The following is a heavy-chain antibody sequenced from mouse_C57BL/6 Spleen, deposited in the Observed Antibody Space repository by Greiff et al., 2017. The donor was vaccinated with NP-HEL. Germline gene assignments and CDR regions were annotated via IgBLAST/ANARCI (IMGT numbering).Heavy chain of an antibody. J-gene: IGHJ4*01. Sequence: VQLQQPGAELVKPGASVKLSCKASGYTFTSYWMHWVKQRPGQGLEWIGNINPSNGGTNYNEKFKSKATLTVDKSSSTAYMQLSSLTPEDSAVYYCARGGYLYYAMDYWGQGTSVTVSS. CDR2: INPSNGGT. CDR1: GYTFTSYW. V-gene: IGHV1-53*01. CDR3: ARGGYLYYAMDY. D-gene: IGHD2-2*01.